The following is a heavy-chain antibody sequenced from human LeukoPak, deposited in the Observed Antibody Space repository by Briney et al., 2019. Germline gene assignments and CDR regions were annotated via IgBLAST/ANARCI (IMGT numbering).Heavy chain of an antibody. D-gene: IGHD2-2*01. CDR2: IYYSGST. CDR1: GGSISSGDYY. J-gene: IGHJ6*02. CDR3: ARERVVVVPAAPWYYYYGMDV. V-gene: IGHV4-30-4*01. Sequence: SETLSLTCTVSGGSISSGDYYWSWIREPPGKGLEWIGYIYYSGSTYYNPSLKSRVSISVDTSKTQCSLKLSSVTAAVTAVYYCARERVVVVPAAPWYYYYGMDVWGQGTTVTVSS.